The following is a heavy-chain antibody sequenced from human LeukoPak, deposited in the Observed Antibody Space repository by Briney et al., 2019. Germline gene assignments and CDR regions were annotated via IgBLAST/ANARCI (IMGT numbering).Heavy chain of an antibody. J-gene: IGHJ4*02. D-gene: IGHD6-19*01. CDR3: VAGEALDY. CDR1: GLNFSVYY. V-gene: IGHV3-11*01. CDR2: ISKTGTSV. Sequence: TTGGSLRLSCITSGLNFSVYYMTWIRQAPGNGLGASGNGLEWLSHISKTGTSVYYADSVRGRFTISRDNAKNSLYLHMNNLRAEDTAVYYCVAGEALDYWGQGALVAVSS.